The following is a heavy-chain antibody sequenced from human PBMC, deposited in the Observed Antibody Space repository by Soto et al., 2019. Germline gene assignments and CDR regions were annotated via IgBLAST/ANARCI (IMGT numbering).Heavy chain of an antibody. CDR1: GFTFSSYD. CDR3: ARGGASHNSGYYYFGL. J-gene: IGHJ4*02. D-gene: IGHD3-22*01. CDR2: FGASGDT. V-gene: IGHV3-13*04. Sequence: EVQLEESGGGLVQPGGSLRLSCAASGFTFSSYDMHWVRQVTGKGLEWVSTFGASGDTYYPGSLKGRFTISRENAKKYLYLQMNRLRAEDTAVYYWARGGASHNSGYYYFGLWGQGTLVTVSS.